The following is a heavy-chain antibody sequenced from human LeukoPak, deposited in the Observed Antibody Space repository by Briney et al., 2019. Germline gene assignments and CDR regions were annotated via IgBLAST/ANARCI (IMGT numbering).Heavy chain of an antibody. CDR2: INPSGGST. D-gene: IGHD5-12*01. V-gene: IGHV1-46*01. CDR3: AREDIVATIEGVSAPYN. CDR1: GYTFTSYY. J-gene: IGHJ4*02. Sequence: GASVKVSCKASGYTFTSYYMHWVRQAPGQGLEWMGIINPSGGSTSYAQKFQGRVTMTRDTSTSTVYMELSSLRSEDTAVYYCAREDIVATIEGVSAPYNWGQGTLVTVSS.